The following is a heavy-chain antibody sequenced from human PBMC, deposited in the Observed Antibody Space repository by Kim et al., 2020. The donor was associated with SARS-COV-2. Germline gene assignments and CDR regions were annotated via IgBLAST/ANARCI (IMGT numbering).Heavy chain of an antibody. CDR3: ARRVAAGHDAFDI. J-gene: IGHJ3*02. Sequence: GGSLRLSCAASGFTFSTYSMNWVRQAPGKGLEWVSSISTSGSSIYYADSVKGRFTISRDNAKNSLYLQMNSLRAEDTAVYYCARRVAAGHDAFDIWGQGTMVTVSS. V-gene: IGHV3-21*01. CDR1: GFTFSTYS. CDR2: ISTSGSSI. D-gene: IGHD6-25*01.